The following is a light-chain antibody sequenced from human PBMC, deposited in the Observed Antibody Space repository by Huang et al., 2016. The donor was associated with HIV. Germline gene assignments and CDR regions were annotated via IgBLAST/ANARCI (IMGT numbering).Light chain of an antibody. V-gene: IGKV1-27*01. CDR2: AAS. CDR1: QDVGNF. J-gene: IGKJ1*01. Sequence: DIQMTQSPASLSASTGVRVTLTCRASQDVGNFVAWFQQKPGKVPRLLMYAASVLQSGVPSRFSGRGSGTDFSLTITNFQPEDVATYYCQRYDSAPRAFGQGTKV. CDR3: QRYDSAPRA.